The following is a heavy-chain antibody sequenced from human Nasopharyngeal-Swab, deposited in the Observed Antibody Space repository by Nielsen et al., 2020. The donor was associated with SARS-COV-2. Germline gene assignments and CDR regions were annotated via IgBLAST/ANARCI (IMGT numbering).Heavy chain of an antibody. CDR3: ARVAQLRFRVDP. Sequence: ASVKVSCKASGYTFTNYAVHWVRQAPGQRLEWMGWINAGNGNTKYSQKFQGRVILTRDTSASTVYMELSSLRSEDTAVYYCARVAQLRFRVDPWGQGTLVTVSS. CDR2: INAGNGNT. J-gene: IGHJ5*02. CDR1: GYTFTNYA. D-gene: IGHD3-3*01. V-gene: IGHV1-3*01.